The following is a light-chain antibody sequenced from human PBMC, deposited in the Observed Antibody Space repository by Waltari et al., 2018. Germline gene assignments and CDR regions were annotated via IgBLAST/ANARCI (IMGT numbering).Light chain of an antibody. CDR3: SSYTSLTNLFVV. CDR2: DVN. Sequence: QPSSVSGSPGQSITISCTGSTSDIGDYNYVSWYQQHPGKAPKLVIYDVNNRPAGISNRFSGSKAGNTASLAISGLQAEDEADYYCSSYTSLTNLFVVFGGGTKVTVL. V-gene: IGLV2-14*03. J-gene: IGLJ2*01. CDR1: TSDIGDYNY.